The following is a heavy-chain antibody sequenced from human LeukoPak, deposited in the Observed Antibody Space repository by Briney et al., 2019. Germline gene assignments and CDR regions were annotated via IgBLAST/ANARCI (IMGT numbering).Heavy chain of an antibody. CDR1: GYTFTTYG. Sequence: ASVKVSCKASGYTFTTYGISWVRQAPGQGLEWMGWISPHNGDTNYAQRLQGRVTMTTDTSTSTAYMELRSLRSDDTAVDYCARVKARSGSYSLDYWGQGTLVTVSS. J-gene: IGHJ4*02. CDR2: ISPHNGDT. CDR3: ARVKARSGSYSLDY. D-gene: IGHD1-26*01. V-gene: IGHV1-18*01.